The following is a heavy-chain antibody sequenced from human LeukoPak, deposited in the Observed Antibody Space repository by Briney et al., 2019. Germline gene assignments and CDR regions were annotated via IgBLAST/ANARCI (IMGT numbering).Heavy chain of an antibody. V-gene: IGHV4-34*01. J-gene: IGHJ3*02. D-gene: IGHD2-2*01. CDR2: INHSGST. CDR1: GGSFSGYY. CDR3: ARMGILGYCSSTSCHDAFDI. Sequence: PSETLSLTCAVYGGSFSGYYWSWIRQPPGKGLEWIGEINHSGSTNYNPSLKSRVTISVDTSKNQFSLKLSSVTAADTAVYYCARMGILGYCSSTSCHDAFDIWGQGTMVTVSS.